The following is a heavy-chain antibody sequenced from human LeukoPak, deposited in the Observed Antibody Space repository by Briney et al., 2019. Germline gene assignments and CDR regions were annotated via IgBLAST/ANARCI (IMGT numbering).Heavy chain of an antibody. CDR1: GGSIISHF. CDR2: IYHSVST. V-gene: IGHV4-59*11. Sequence: SETLSLTCTVSGGSIISHFRSWIRQPPGKGLEWIGYIYHSVSTNYNLSLKSRVTMSVDTSKNQFSLKLSSVTAADTAVYYCARDHLPAAAPGYYMDVWGKGTTVTVSS. D-gene: IGHD6-13*01. J-gene: IGHJ6*03. CDR3: ARDHLPAAAPGYYMDV.